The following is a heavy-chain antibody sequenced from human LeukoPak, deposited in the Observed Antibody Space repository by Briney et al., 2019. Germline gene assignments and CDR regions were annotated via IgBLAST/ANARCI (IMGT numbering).Heavy chain of an antibody. D-gene: IGHD5-24*01. Sequence: SETLSLTCTVSGGSISSYYWSWIRQPPGKGLEWIGYIYYSGSTNYNPSLKSRVTISVDTSKNQFSLKLSSVTAADTAVYYCARAWPYYYYGMDVWGQGTTVTVSS. V-gene: IGHV4-59*01. CDR3: ARAWPYYYYGMDV. J-gene: IGHJ6*02. CDR1: GGSISSYY. CDR2: IYYSGST.